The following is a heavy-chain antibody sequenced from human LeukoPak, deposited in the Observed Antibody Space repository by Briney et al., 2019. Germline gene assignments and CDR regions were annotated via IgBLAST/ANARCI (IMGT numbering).Heavy chain of an antibody. CDR2: INGDGSSI. CDR1: GFSSNSYW. D-gene: IGHD4-17*01. V-gene: IGHV3-74*01. J-gene: IGHJ4*02. Sequence: GGSLRLSCAASGFSSNSYWMHWARHAPGKGLVWVARINGDGSSINYADSVKGRFTISRDNAKNTLYLQMNSLRVEDTAVYYCARDRDYAFDYWGQGTLVTVSS. CDR3: ARDRDYAFDY.